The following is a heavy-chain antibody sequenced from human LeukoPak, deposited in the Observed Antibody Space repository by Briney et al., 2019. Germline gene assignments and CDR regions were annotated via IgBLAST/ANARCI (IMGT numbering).Heavy chain of an antibody. CDR3: ARRNILNWFDP. V-gene: IGHV3-7*01. J-gene: IGHJ5*02. CDR2: IKQDGSEK. CDR1: GFTFSSYW. Sequence: GGSLRLSCAASGFTFSSYWMSWVRQAPGKGLEWVANIKQDGSEKYYVDSVKGRITISRDNARNSLYLQMNSQRAEDTAVYYCARRNILNWFDPWGQGTLVTVSS. D-gene: IGHD2/OR15-2a*01.